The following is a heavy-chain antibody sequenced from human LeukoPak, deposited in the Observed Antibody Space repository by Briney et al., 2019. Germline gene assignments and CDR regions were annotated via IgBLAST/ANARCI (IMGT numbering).Heavy chain of an antibody. V-gene: IGHV4-59*11. CDR2: LHYRGNT. D-gene: IGHD6-6*01. Sequence: SETLSLTCTVSGDSITSHYWSWIRQPPGKGLEWIGYLHYRGNTNHNSSLKSRMTISLDTSRNQSSLRLSSVTAADTAIYFCARESSTSQTNLFDSWGQGTLVTVSS. J-gene: IGHJ4*02. CDR1: GDSITSHY. CDR3: ARESSTSQTNLFDS.